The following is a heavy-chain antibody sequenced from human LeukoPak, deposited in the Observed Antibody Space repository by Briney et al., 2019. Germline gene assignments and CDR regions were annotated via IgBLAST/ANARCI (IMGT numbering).Heavy chain of an antibody. D-gene: IGHD2-21*01. CDR1: GYTFTIYG. Sequence: ASVKVSCKASGYTFTIYGISWVRQAPGQGLEWMGWISAYNGNTNYAQKLQGRVTMTTDTSTSTAYMELRSLRSDDTAVYYCAREMYSETVGDFDYWGQGTLVTVSS. J-gene: IGHJ4*02. CDR2: ISAYNGNT. V-gene: IGHV1-18*01. CDR3: AREMYSETVGDFDY.